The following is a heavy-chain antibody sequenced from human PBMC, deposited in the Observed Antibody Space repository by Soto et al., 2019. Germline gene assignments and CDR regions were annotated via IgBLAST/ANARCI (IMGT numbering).Heavy chain of an antibody. D-gene: IGHD3-22*01. CDR1: GGTFSSYA. J-gene: IGHJ6*02. V-gene: IGHV1-69*13. CDR2: IIPIFGTA. Sequence: SVKVSWKASGGTFSSYAISWVRQAPGQGLEWMGGIIPIFGTANYAQKFQGRVTITADESTSTAYMELSSLRSEDTAVYYCARDVLTYYDSSGYYLGGAYYYYGMDVWGQGTTVTVSS. CDR3: ARDVLTYYDSSGYYLGGAYYYYGMDV.